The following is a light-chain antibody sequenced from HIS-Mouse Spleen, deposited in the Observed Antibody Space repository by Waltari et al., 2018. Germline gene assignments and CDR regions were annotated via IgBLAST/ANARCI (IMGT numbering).Light chain of an antibody. V-gene: IGLV2-23*01. CDR1: SSDVGSYNL. J-gene: IGLJ2*01. Sequence: QSALTQPASVSGSPGQSITISCTGTSSDVGSYNLVSWYQQHPGKAPKLMIYEGSKLPSGVSYRFSGSKPGNTASLTISGLQAEDEADYFCCSYAGSVVFGGGTKLTVL. CDR2: EGS. CDR3: CSYAGSVV.